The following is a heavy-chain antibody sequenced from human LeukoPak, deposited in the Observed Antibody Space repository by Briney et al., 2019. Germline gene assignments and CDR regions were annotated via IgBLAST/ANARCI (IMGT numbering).Heavy chain of an antibody. CDR2: IYYSGST. V-gene: IGHV4-31*03. CDR3: ARVFRAKRRATAYYFDY. CDR1: GGSISSGGYY. J-gene: IGHJ4*02. D-gene: IGHD5-12*01. Sequence: SETLSLTCTVSGGSISSGGYYWSWIRQHPGKGLEWIGYIYYSGSTYYNPSLKSRVTISVDTSKNQFSLKLSSVTAADTAVYYCARVFRAKRRATAYYFDYWGQGTLVTVSS.